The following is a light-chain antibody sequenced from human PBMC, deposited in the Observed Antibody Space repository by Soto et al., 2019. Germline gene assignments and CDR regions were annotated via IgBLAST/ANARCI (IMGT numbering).Light chain of an antibody. CDR2: GAS. J-gene: IGKJ1*01. V-gene: IGKV3-20*01. CDR1: QSFXSSY. CDR3: QQYGTAPLT. Sequence: IVLTQSPGTLSLSPGESATLSCRASQSFXSSYSAWYQQKPGQAPSLPXAGASAMATGSPDRLAGSGSGTDFTLTISGLDPKDFAVYYCQQYGTAPLTFGQGTKVDIK.